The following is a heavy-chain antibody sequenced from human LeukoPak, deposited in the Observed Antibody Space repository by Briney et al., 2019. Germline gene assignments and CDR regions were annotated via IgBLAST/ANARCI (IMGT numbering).Heavy chain of an antibody. Sequence: SGTLSLTCAVSGYSISSGYYWGWIRQPPGKGLEWIGSIYHSGSTYYNPSLKSRVTISVDTSKNQFSLKLSSVTAADTAVYYCARQSGYSSGWPFDYWGQGTLFTASS. D-gene: IGHD6-19*01. V-gene: IGHV4-38-2*01. CDR3: ARQSGYSSGWPFDY. CDR1: GYSISSGYY. J-gene: IGHJ4*02. CDR2: IYHSGST.